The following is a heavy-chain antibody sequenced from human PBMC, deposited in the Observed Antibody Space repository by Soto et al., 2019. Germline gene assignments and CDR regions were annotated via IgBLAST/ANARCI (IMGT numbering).Heavy chain of an antibody. CDR2: IYYTGTT. J-gene: IGHJ5*02. Sequence: PSETLSLTCTVSGGSIKNYYWSWIRQPPGKGLEWIGYIYYTGTTDYNASLKSRLTISEDTSKNQFSLRLTSVTAADTAVYYCARHKGGYSSCLDLWGQGTLVTVSS. CDR3: ARHKGGYSSCLDL. CDR1: GGSIKNYY. V-gene: IGHV4-59*08. D-gene: IGHD6-13*01.